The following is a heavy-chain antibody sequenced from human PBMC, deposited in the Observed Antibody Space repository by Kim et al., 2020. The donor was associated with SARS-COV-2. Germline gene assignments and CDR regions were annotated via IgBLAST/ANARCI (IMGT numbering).Heavy chain of an antibody. D-gene: IGHD2-15*01. V-gene: IGHV1-69*13. J-gene: IGHJ3*02. Sequence: SVKVSCKASGGTFSSYAISWVRQAPGQGLEWMGGIIPIFGTANYAQKFQGRVTITADESTSTAYMELSSLRSEDTAVYYCARDGRNCSGGSCLDIWGQGTMVTVSS. CDR1: GGTFSSYA. CDR2: IIPIFGTA. CDR3: ARDGRNCSGGSCLDI.